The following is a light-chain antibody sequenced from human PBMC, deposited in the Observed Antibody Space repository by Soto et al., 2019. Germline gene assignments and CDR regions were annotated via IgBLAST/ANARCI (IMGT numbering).Light chain of an antibody. J-gene: IGLJ1*01. CDR1: SSDVGGYNY. V-gene: IGLV2-14*01. Sequence: QSALTQPASVSGSPGQSITISCTGTSSDVGGYNYVSWYQHHPGKAPKLMIFEVSNRPSGVSNRFSGSKSGNTASLTISGLQAEDEADYYCSSFTSNRIYVFGPGTKLTVL. CDR2: EVS. CDR3: SSFTSNRIYV.